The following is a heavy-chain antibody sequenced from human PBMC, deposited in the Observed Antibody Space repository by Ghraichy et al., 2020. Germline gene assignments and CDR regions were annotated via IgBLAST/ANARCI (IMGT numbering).Heavy chain of an antibody. J-gene: IGHJ4*02. CDR2: ISGSDGST. CDR1: GFTFSNYA. V-gene: IGHV3-23*01. Sequence: GGSLRLSCAASGFTFSNYAMSWVRQAPGKGPEWVSVISGSDGSTYYADSVKGRFIISRDNAKNTLYLQMNSLRAEDTAVYYCAKNYVSGRPYSLLDYWGQGTLVTVSS. D-gene: IGHD3-10*01. CDR3: AKNYVSGRPYSLLDY.